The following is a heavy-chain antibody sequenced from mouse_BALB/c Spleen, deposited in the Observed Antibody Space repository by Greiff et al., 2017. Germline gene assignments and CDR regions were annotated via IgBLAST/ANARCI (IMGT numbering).Heavy chain of an antibody. V-gene: IGHV14-3*02. D-gene: IGHD2-14*01. J-gene: IGHJ2*01. CDR1: GFNIKDTY. CDR3: ARWPYYRYGVDY. Sequence: SGAELVKPGASVKLSCTASGFNIKDTYMHWVKQRPEQGLEWIGRIDPANGNTKYDPKFQGKATITADTSSNTAYLQLSSLTSEDTAVYYCARWPYYRYGVDYWGQGTTLTVSA. CDR2: IDPANGNT.